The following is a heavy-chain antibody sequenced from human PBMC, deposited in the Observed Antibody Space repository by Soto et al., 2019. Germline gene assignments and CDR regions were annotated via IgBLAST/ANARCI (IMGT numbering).Heavy chain of an antibody. Sequence: GGSLRLSCAASGFTFSSYGMHWVRQAPGKGLEWVAVISYDGSNKYYADSVKGRFTISRDNSKNTLYLQMNSLRAEDTAVYYCAKDPGWLGAVSMYGMDVWGQGTTVTVSS. CDR1: GFTFSSYG. V-gene: IGHV3-30*18. CDR2: ISYDGSNK. CDR3: AKDPGWLGAVSMYGMDV. D-gene: IGHD1-26*01. J-gene: IGHJ6*02.